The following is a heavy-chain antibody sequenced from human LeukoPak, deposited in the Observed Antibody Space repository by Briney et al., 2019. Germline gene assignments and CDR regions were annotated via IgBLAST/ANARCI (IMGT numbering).Heavy chain of an antibody. V-gene: IGHV4-34*01. CDR3: ARAQNSGYAWAAFDI. D-gene: IGHD5-12*01. J-gene: IGHJ3*02. CDR1: RGSFSGY. Sequence: KPSETLSLTCAVYRGSFSGYWSWIRQPPGKGLEWIGEIHHSGSTNYNPSLKSRVTISVDTSKNQFSLNLSSVTAADTAVYYCARAQNSGYAWAAFDIWGQGTMVTVSS. CDR2: IHHSGST.